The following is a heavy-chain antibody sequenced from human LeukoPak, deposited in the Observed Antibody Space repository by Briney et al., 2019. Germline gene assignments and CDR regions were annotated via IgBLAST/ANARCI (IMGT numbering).Heavy chain of an antibody. Sequence: GGSLRLSCAASGFTFSNYEINWVRQAPGRGLEWISYISGSGTSIYYANPVKGRFTISRDNPKTSVHLQMNSLSAEDTAVYYCLRGDRRDYWGQGTLVTVSS. J-gene: IGHJ4*02. CDR1: GFTFSNYE. CDR2: ISGSGTSI. V-gene: IGHV3-48*03. CDR3: LRGDRRDY.